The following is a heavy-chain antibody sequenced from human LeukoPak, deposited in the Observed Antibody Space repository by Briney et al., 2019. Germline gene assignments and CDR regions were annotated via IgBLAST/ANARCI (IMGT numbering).Heavy chain of an antibody. CDR2: INHSGST. CDR1: GGSFSGYS. CDR3: ARRSSGRVLVY. J-gene: IGHJ4*02. V-gene: IGHV4-34*01. Sequence: PSETLSLTCAVYGGSFSGYSWSWLRQPPGKGLEWIGEINHSGSTNYNPSLKSRVTISVDTSKNQFSLKLSSVTAAGTAVYYWARRSSGRVLVYWGQGTLVTVSS. D-gene: IGHD6-19*01.